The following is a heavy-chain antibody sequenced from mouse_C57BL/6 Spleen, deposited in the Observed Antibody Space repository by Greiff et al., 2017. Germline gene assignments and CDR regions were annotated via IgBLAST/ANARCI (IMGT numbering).Heavy chain of an antibody. D-gene: IGHD1-1*01. CDR3: ARDYYGSSPSWFAY. V-gene: IGHV1-82*01. J-gene: IGHJ3*01. CDR2: IYPGDGDT. CDR1: GYAFSSSW. Sequence: QVQLQQSGPELVKPGASVKISCKASGYAFSSSWMNWVKQRPGKGLEWIGRIYPGDGDTNYNGKFKGKATLTADKSSSTAYMRLSSLTSEDSAVYFCARDYYGSSPSWFAYWGQGTLVTVSA.